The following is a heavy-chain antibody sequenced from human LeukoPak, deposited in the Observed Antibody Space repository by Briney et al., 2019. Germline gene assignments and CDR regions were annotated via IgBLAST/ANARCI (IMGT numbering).Heavy chain of an antibody. CDR1: GYTFTSYG. J-gene: IGHJ5*02. CDR2: ISAYNGNT. V-gene: IGHV1-18*04. CDR3: ARDLPLIVVVPAATKRNWFDP. Sequence: ASVKVSCKASGYTFTSYGISWVRQAPGQGLEWMGWISAYNGNTNYAQELQGRVTMTTDTSTSTAYMELRSLRSDDTAVYYCARDLPLIVVVPAATKRNWFDPWGQGTLVTVSS. D-gene: IGHD2-2*01.